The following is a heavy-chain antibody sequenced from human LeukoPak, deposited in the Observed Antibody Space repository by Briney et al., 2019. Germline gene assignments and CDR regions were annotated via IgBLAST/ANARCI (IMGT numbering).Heavy chain of an antibody. CDR3: ATEGGWQPTDYGDNVY. CDR1: GYTFTNYG. J-gene: IGHJ4*02. V-gene: IGHV1-18*01. Sequence: GASVKVSCKASGYTFTNYGITWVRQAPGQGLEWMGWISPYKGDRNYAQNLQGRLTMTTDTSTSTAYMEVRSLRSDDTAVYYCATEGGWQPTDYGDNVYWGQGTLVTVSS. D-gene: IGHD4-17*01. CDR2: ISPYKGDR.